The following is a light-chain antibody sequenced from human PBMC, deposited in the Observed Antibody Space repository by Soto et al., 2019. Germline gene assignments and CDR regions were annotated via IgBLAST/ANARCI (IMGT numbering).Light chain of an antibody. CDR3: MQVLQTRT. V-gene: IGKV2-28*01. CDR1: QSLLHSNGYNY. CDR2: LGS. J-gene: IGKJ2*01. Sequence: DIVMTQSPLSLPVTPGEPASISCRSSQSLLHSNGYNYLDWYLQKPGQSPQLLIYLGSNRASGVPDRFSGSGSGTDFTLKISRVEAEDVGVYYCMQVLQTRTFGQGTKLEIK.